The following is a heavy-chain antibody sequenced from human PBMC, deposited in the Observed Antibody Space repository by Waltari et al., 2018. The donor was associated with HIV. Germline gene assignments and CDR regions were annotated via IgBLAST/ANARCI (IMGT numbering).Heavy chain of an antibody. CDR1: NTSFNAYQ. J-gene: IGHJ4*02. CDR2: INHDGGA. D-gene: IGHD3-10*01. V-gene: IGHV4-34*02. Sequence: QLHLQQWGAGLLRPSGTLYLTCAVHNTSFNAYQWSWIRQSPESGLEWIGEINHDGGATYSQSLRSRSPISVGSAKKQFSLTLTSVTAADIGVYYGAVGPTGDLINYGRWAYFDSWSQGTLVTVSA. CDR3: AVGPTGDLINYGRWAYFDS.